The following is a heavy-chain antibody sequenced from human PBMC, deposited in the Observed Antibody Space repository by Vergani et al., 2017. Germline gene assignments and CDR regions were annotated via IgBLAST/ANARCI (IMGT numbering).Heavy chain of an antibody. CDR1: GFTFSSYA. CDR3: ARPAGRVGAEAFDI. J-gene: IGHJ3*02. V-gene: IGHV3-30-3*01. D-gene: IGHD1-26*01. Sequence: QVQLVESGGGVVQPGRSLRLSCAASGFTFSSYAMHWVRQAPGKGLEWVAVISYDGSNKYYADSVKGRFTISRDNSKNTLYLQMNSLRAEDTAVYYCARPAGRVGAEAFDIWGQGTMVTVSS. CDR2: ISYDGSNK.